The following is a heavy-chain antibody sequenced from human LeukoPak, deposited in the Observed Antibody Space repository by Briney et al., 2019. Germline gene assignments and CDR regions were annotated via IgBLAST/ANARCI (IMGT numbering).Heavy chain of an antibody. J-gene: IGHJ4*02. CDR1: GFTFRNYA. V-gene: IGHV3-23*01. CDR3: AKGLGTVAPLRVMLYFDY. D-gene: IGHD4-23*01. CDR2: ISGSGEST. Sequence: GGSLRLSCAASGFTFRNYAMNWVRQAPGKGLEWVSGISGSGESTYYADSVKGRFTISRDNSKNTLYLLMNSLRAEDTAVYYCAKGLGTVAPLRVMLYFDYWGQGTLVTVSS.